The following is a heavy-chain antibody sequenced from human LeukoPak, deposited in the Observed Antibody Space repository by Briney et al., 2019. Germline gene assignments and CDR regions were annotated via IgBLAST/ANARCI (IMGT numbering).Heavy chain of an antibody. CDR2: ISGSGGST. D-gene: IGHD3-10*01. Sequence: PGGSLRLSCAASGFTVSSNYMSWVRQAPGKGLEWVSAISGSGGSTYYADSVEGRFTISRDNSKNALYLQMNSLRAEDTAVYYCAGYGSGSLGYYYYYMDVWGKGTTVTVSS. CDR1: GFTVSSNY. CDR3: AGYGSGSLGYYYYYMDV. V-gene: IGHV3-23*01. J-gene: IGHJ6*03.